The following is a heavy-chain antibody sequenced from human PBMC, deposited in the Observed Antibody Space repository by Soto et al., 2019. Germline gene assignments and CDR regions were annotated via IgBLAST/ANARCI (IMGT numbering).Heavy chain of an antibody. J-gene: IGHJ6*02. CDR2: VSLDSDTI. CDR1: GFYFNNYG. CDR3: ARLYYDYV. D-gene: IGHD3-3*01. Sequence: GGSLRLSCAVSGFYFNNYGINWVRQAPGKGLEWIAYVSLDSDTIQYADSVKGRFTISRDDAENSLYLQMDSLRDEDTATYYCARLYYDYVWGQGTTVTVSS. V-gene: IGHV3-48*02.